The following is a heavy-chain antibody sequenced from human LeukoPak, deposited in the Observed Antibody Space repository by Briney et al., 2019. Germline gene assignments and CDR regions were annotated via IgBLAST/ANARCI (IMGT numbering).Heavy chain of an antibody. V-gene: IGHV4-4*07. D-gene: IGHD6-19*01. CDR1: GGSISSYY. J-gene: IGHJ5*02. CDR2: IYTSGST. CDR3: ARGPPPGYSSGWYSGNWFDP. Sequence: SETLSLTCTVSGGSISSYYWSWIRQPAGKGLEWIRRIYTSGSTNYNPSLKSRVTMSVDTSKNQFSLKLSSVTAADTAVYYCARGPPPGYSSGWYSGNWFDPWGQGTLVTVSS.